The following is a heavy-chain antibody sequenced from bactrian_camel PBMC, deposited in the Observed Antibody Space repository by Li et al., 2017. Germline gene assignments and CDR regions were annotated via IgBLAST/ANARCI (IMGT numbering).Heavy chain of an antibody. Sequence: QLVESGGGSVQAGGSLRLSCEVSGITEGTNCIGWSRQAPGKEREGVAIIFGDGSTRYADSVKGRFTITKDPAENTLYLQMNSLKPEDTAMYYCAAELNRAEGGSCRFGFDFSEFGYWGQGTQVTVS. CDR3: AAELNRAEGGSCRFGFDFSEFGY. V-gene: IGHV3S53*01. CDR2: IFGDGST. CDR1: GITEGTNC. D-gene: IGHD7*01. J-gene: IGHJ6*01.